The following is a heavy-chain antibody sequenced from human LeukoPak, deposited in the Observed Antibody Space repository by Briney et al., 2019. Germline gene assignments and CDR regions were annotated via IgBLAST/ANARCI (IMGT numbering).Heavy chain of an antibody. D-gene: IGHD6-6*01. CDR2: INPSGGTT. CDR1: GCKFTNFY. CDR3: ARSEYSKSIWFDP. V-gene: IGHV1-46*01. J-gene: IGHJ5*02. Sequence: GASVKISCKASGCKFTNFYFHWVRQAPGQGLEWMGIINPSGGTTTYAQKFQGNITMTRDTSTSTVYMEMTSLTSEDTAVYYCARSEYSKSIWFDPWGQGTLVTVSS.